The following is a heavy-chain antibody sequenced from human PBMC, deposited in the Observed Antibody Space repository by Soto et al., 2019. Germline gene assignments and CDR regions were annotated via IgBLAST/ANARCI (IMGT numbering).Heavy chain of an antibody. V-gene: IGHV1-8*01. CDR1: GYTFTSYD. CDR3: ARGLLGITPKGYYYMDV. CDR2: MNPNSGNT. D-gene: IGHD3-16*01. J-gene: IGHJ6*03. Sequence: ASVKVSCKASGYTFTSYDINWVRQATGQGLEWMGWMNPNSGNTGYAQKFQGRVTMTRNTSISTAYMELSSLRSEDTAVYYCARGLLGITPKGYYYMDVWGKETTVTVSS.